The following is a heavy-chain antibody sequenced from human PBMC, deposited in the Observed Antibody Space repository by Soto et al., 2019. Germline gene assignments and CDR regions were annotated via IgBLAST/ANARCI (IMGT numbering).Heavy chain of an antibody. D-gene: IGHD4-4*01. J-gene: IGHJ6*02. Sequence: ASVKVSCKASGYTFTSYDINWVRQATGQGLEWMGWMNPNSGNTGYAQKFQGRVTMTRNTSISTAYMELSSLRSEDTAVYYCAKDTHYSNYDYYYYYGMDVWGQGTTVTVSS. V-gene: IGHV1-8*01. CDR1: GYTFTSYD. CDR3: AKDTHYSNYDYYYYYGMDV. CDR2: MNPNSGNT.